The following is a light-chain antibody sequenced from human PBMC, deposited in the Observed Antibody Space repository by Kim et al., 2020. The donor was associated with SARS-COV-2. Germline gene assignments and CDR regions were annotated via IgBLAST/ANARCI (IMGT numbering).Light chain of an antibody. CDR3: CSYAGTSTLV. J-gene: IGLJ3*02. CDR1: SSDVGYYNL. Sequence: QSALTQPASVSGSPGQSITISCTGTSSDVGYYNLVSWYQQHPGKAPKLLIYEVSERPSGVSNRFSGSKSGNTASLTISGLQAEDEADYYCCSYAGTSTLVFGGGTKVTVL. CDR2: EVS. V-gene: IGLV2-23*02.